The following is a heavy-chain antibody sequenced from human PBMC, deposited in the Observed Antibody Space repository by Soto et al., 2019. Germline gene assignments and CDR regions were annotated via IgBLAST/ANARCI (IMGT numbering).Heavy chain of an antibody. CDR2: IIPLLGIT. J-gene: IGHJ5*02. D-gene: IGHD5-12*01. V-gene: IGHV1-69*02. CDR3: ARGGYSGRGDAVSNWFDP. CDR1: GDTFSTYT. Sequence: QVQLVQSGAEVKKPGSSVKVSCKASGDTFSTYTITWVRQAPGPGLEWMARIIPLLGITNYAQKFQGRVTITADKSTRTADMALTILTSDDRALDYCARGGYSGRGDAVSNWFDPWGQGTLVIVSS.